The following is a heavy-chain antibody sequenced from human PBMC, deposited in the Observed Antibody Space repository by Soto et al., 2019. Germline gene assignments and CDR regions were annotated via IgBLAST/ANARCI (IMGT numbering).Heavy chain of an antibody. CDR2: INPNGGTT. D-gene: IGHD2-15*01. CDR1: GYSFTNYY. J-gene: IGHJ3*01. V-gene: IGHV1-46*03. CDR3: AAYCSGGGCPPGSWN. Sequence: QVVQSGAEVRKPGASVKVSCKASGYSFTNYYIHWFRQAPGQGLEWMAIINPNGGTTNYAQKFQGRVTVTRDMSASTVYMELSSLRSDDTAIYYCAAYCSGGGCPPGSWNWGRGTMVTVSS.